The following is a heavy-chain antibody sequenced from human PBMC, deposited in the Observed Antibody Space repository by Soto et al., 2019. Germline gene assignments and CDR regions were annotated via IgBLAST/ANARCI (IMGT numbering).Heavy chain of an antibody. CDR3: ARQNLGDFWRGNWFDP. CDR2: IYYSGST. Sequence: QLQLQESGPGLVKPSETLSLTCTVSGGSISSSSYYWGWIRQPPGKGLEWIGSIYYSGSTYYNPSLKSRVTISVDTSKNQFSLKLSSVTAADTAMYYCARQNLGDFWRGNWFDPWGQGTLVTVSS. J-gene: IGHJ5*02. CDR1: GGSISSSSYY. D-gene: IGHD3-3*01. V-gene: IGHV4-39*01.